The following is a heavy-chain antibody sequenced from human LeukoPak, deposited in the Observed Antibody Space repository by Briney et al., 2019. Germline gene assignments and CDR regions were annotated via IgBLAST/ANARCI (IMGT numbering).Heavy chain of an antibody. Sequence: SETLSLTCTVSGGSISSYYWSWIRQPAGKGLEWIGRIYTSGSTNYNASLKSRVSMSVDTSKNQFSLKLSSVTAADTAVYYCASLVGNWNFHGDSYYFDYWGQGTLVTVSS. CDR3: ASLVGNWNFHGDSYYFDY. CDR2: IYTSGST. V-gene: IGHV4-4*07. J-gene: IGHJ4*02. CDR1: GGSISSYY. D-gene: IGHD1-7*01.